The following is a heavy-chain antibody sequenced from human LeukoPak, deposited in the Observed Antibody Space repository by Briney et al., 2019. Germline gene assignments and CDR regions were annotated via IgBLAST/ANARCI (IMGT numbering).Heavy chain of an antibody. CDR3: ARGSTMIVVVLVRGLDP. D-gene: IGHD3-22*01. V-gene: IGHV4-59*01. J-gene: IGHJ5*02. Sequence: PSETLSLTCTVSGGSISSYYWSWIRQPPGKGLEWIGYIYYSGSTNYNPSLKSRVTISVDTSKNQFSLKLSSVTAADTAVYYCARGSTMIVVVLVRGLDPWGQGTLVTVSS. CDR2: IYYSGST. CDR1: GGSISSYY.